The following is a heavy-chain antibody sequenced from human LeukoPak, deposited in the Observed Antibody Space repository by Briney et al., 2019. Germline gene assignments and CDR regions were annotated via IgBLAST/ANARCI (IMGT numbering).Heavy chain of an antibody. CDR1: GFTFSSYW. Sequence: GGSLRLSCAASGFTFSSYWMSWVRQAPGKGLEWVANIKQDGSEKYYVDSVKGRFTISRDNAKNTLYLQMNSLRAEDTAVYYCARDLGFNREDKGYWGQGTLVTVSS. V-gene: IGHV3-7*01. CDR2: IKQDGSEK. D-gene: IGHD1-26*01. CDR3: ARDLGFNREDKGY. J-gene: IGHJ4*02.